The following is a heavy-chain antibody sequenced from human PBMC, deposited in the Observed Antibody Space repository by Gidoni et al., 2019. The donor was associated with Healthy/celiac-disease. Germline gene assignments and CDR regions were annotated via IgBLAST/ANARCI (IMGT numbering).Heavy chain of an antibody. CDR1: GYTFTGYY. D-gene: IGHD3-10*01. Sequence: QAQLVQSGAEVKKPGASVKVSCKASGYTFTGYYMHWVRQAPGQGLEWMGWINPNSGGTNYAQKFQGRVTMTRDTSISTAYMELSRLRSDDTAVYYCARDLLWFGELSRYYFDYWGQGTLVTVSS. V-gene: IGHV1-2*02. J-gene: IGHJ4*02. CDR3: ARDLLWFGELSRYYFDY. CDR2: INPNSGGT.